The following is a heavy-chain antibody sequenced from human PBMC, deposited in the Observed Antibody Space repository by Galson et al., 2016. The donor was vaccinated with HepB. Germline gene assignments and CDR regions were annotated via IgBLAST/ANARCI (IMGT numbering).Heavy chain of an antibody. V-gene: IGHV1-2*04. CDR2: INPNSGGT. D-gene: IGHD7-27*01. CDR3: ATKLGDAFDI. Sequence: SVKASCKASGYTFTGYYLHWVRQAPGQGLEWMGWINPNSGGTNFAQKFQGWVTMTRDTSISTAYMELSRLTSDDTAVYYCATKLGDAFDIWGQGTMVTVSS. CDR1: GYTFTGYY. J-gene: IGHJ3*02.